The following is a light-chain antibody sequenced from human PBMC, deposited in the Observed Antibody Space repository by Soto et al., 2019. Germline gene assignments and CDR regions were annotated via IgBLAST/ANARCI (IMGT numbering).Light chain of an antibody. CDR2: LNSDGSH. CDR3: QTWGTGTVV. J-gene: IGLJ2*01. Sequence: QLVLTQSPSASASLGASVKLTCTLSSGHSSYAIAWHQQQPEKGPRYLMRLNSDGSHNKGDGIPARFSGSSSGAERYLTISSLQSEDEADYYCQTWGTGTVVFGGGTQLTVL. CDR1: SGHSSYA. V-gene: IGLV4-69*01.